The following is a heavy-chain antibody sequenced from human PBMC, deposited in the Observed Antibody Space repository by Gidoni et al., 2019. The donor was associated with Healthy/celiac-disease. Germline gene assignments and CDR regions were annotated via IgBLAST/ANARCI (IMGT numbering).Heavy chain of an antibody. CDR3: AKDVGSRYYFDY. J-gene: IGHJ4*02. CDR1: GFPFSSYA. CDR2: ISGSGGST. D-gene: IGHD6-13*01. Sequence: EVQLLESGGGLVQPGGSLRLSCAASGFPFSSYAMSWVRQAPGKGLEWFSAISGSGGSTYYADSVKGRFTISRDNSKNTLYLQMNSLRAEDTAVYYCAKDVGSRYYFDYWGQGTLVTVSS. V-gene: IGHV3-23*01.